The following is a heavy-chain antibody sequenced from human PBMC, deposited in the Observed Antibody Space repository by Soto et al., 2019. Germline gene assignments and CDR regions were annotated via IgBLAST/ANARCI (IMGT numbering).Heavy chain of an antibody. J-gene: IGHJ2*01. Sequence: QVQLVQSGAEVKKPGASVKVSCKASGYTFTHYGITWVRQAPGQGLEWMGWINSFSGDTNYPQKLQGRLTMTTDTSTNTVYMELMTLRSDDTAVYYGARDLPSGGKYWYFDIWGRGTLVTVSS. CDR3: ARDLPSGGKYWYFDI. D-gene: IGHD2-15*01. CDR1: GYTFTHYG. V-gene: IGHV1-18*01. CDR2: INSFSGDT.